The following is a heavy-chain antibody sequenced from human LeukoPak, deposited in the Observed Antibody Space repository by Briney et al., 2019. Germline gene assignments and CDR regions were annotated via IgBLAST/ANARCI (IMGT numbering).Heavy chain of an antibody. CDR1: GGSISSSNW. V-gene: IGHV4-4*02. CDR3: ARRGYYYEYFQH. Sequence: PSGTLSLTCAVSGGSISSSNWWSWVRQPPGKGLEWIGEMYPSGSTNYNPSLKSRVTISIDKSKNQFSLKLSSVTAADTAVYYCARRGYYYEYFQHWGQGTLVTVSS. J-gene: IGHJ1*01. D-gene: IGHD3-22*01. CDR2: MYPSGST.